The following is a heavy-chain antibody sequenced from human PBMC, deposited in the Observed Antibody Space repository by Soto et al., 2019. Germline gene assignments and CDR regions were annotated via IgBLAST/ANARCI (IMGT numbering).Heavy chain of an antibody. CDR1: GFTFSSYG. V-gene: IGHV3-30*18. CDR3: AKDLAGTSQVVVAPGYYGMDV. CDR2: ISYDGSNK. J-gene: IGHJ6*04. Sequence: GGSLRLSCAASGFTFSSYGMHWVRQAPGKGLEWVAVISYDGSNKYYADSVKGRFTISRDNSKNTLYLQMNSLRAEDTAVYYCAKDLAGTSQVVVAPGYYGMDVWGKGTTVTVSS. D-gene: IGHD6-19*01.